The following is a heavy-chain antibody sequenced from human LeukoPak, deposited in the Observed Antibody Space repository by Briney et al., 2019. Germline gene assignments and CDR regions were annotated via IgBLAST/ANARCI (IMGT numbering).Heavy chain of an antibody. Sequence: SETLSLTCAVYGGSFSGYYWSWIRQPPGKGLEWIGEINHSGSTNYNPSLKSRVTISVDTSKNQFSLKLSSVTAADTAVYYCARRGGSYVGYWGQGTLVTVSS. J-gene: IGHJ4*02. CDR2: INHSGST. V-gene: IGHV4-34*01. CDR3: ARRGGSYVGY. CDR1: GGSFSGYY. D-gene: IGHD1-26*01.